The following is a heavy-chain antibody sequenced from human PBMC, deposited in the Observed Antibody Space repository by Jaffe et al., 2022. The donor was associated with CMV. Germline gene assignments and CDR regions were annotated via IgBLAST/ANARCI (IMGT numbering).Heavy chain of an antibody. CDR1: GFTFGDYA. J-gene: IGHJ4*02. CDR2: IRSKAYGGTT. D-gene: IGHD6-19*01. CDR3: TSHSVAGRGDYFDY. V-gene: IGHV3-49*04. Sequence: EVQLVESGGGLVQPGRSLRLSCTASGFTFGDYAMSWVRQAPGKGLEWVGFIRSKAYGGTTEYAASVKGRFTISRDDSKSIAYLQMNSLKTEDTAVYYCTSHSVAGRGDYFDYWGQGTLVTVSS.